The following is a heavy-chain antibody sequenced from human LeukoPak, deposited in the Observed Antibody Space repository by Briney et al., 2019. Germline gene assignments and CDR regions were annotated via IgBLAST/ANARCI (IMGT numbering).Heavy chain of an antibody. D-gene: IGHD3-22*01. V-gene: IGHV4-39*07. CDR2: INHSGST. CDR3: ARGYYDSSGPKSYYFDY. J-gene: IGHJ4*02. CDR1: GGSISSSSYY. Sequence: SETLSLTCTVSGGSISSSSYYWSWIRQPPGKGLEWIGEINHSGSTNYNPSLKSRVTISVDTSKNQFSLKLSSVTAADTAVYYCARGYYDSSGPKSYYFDYWGQGTLVTVSS.